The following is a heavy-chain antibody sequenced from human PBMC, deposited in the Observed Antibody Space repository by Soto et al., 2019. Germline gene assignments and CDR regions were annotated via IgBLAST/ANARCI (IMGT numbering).Heavy chain of an antibody. D-gene: IGHD3-9*01. CDR1: GFTFSNYW. Sequence: EVQLVGSGGGLVQPGGSLRLSCAASGFTFSNYWMSWVRQAPGKGLEWVANIKQDGSDKYYVDSVKGRFTISRDNAKNSLYLQMNSLRAEDTAVYYCAGSQPRRYATYWGQGTLVTVSS. V-gene: IGHV3-7*01. CDR2: IKQDGSDK. CDR3: AGSQPRRYATY. J-gene: IGHJ4*02.